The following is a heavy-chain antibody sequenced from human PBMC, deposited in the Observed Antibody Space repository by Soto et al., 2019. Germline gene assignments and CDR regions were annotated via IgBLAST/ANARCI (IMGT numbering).Heavy chain of an antibody. CDR2: IIPIFGTA. D-gene: IGHD4-17*01. J-gene: IGHJ5*02. CDR1: GGTFSSYA. CDR3: ARRATVTKMPGWFDP. Sequence: VQLVQSGAEVKKPGSSVKVSCKASGGTFSSYAISCVRQAPGQGLEWMGGIIPIFGTANYAQNFQGRVTITADESTSTAYMELSSLRSEDTAVYYCARRATVTKMPGWFDPWGQGTLVTVSS. V-gene: IGHV1-69*12.